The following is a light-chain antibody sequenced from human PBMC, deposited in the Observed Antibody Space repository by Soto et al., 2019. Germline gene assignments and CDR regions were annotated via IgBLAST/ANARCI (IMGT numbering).Light chain of an antibody. J-gene: IGLJ2*01. Sequence: QSVLTQPASVSGSSGQSITISCTGTSSDVGSYNLVSWFQQHPGKAPRLMIYEVNKRPSGVSNRVSGSKSGYTASLTISGLQAEDEAEYYCCSFAGTTTYVLFGGGTQLTVL. V-gene: IGLV2-23*02. CDR1: SSDVGSYNL. CDR2: EVN. CDR3: CSFAGTTTYVL.